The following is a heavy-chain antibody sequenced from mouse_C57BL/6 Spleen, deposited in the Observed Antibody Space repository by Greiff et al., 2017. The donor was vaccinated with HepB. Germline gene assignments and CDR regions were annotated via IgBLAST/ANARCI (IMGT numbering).Heavy chain of an antibody. CDR1: GFTFSDYY. J-gene: IGHJ1*03. CDR2: INYDGSST. CDR3: ARGDYDGPSTGGFDV. Sequence: EVQVVESEGGLVQPGSSMKLSCTASGFTFSDYYMAWVRQVPEKGLEWVANINYDGSSTYYLDSLKSRFIISRDNAKNILYLQMSSLKSEDTATYYCARGDYDGPSTGGFDVWGTGTTVTVSS. D-gene: IGHD2-4*01. V-gene: IGHV5-16*01.